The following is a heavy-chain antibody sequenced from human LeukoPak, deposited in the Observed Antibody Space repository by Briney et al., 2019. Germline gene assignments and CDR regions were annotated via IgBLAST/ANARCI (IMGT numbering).Heavy chain of an antibody. J-gene: IGHJ5*02. CDR3: ARAPKFRLVGVPKGPFDP. V-gene: IGHV3-11*01. Sequence: GGSLRLSCAASGFTFSDYYMSWIRQAPGKGLEWVSYISNSGSTIYYAGSVKGRFFISRDNAKNSLYLQMNSLRAEDAAVYYCARAPKFRLVGVPKGPFDPWGQGTLVTVSS. CDR1: GFTFSDYY. D-gene: IGHD1-26*01. CDR2: ISNSGSTI.